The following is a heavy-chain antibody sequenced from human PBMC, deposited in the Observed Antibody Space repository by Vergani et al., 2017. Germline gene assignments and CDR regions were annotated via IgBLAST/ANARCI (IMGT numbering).Heavy chain of an antibody. CDR2: MWYDGSNK. CDR3: AKDRHWVAAAGYYFDY. D-gene: IGHD6-13*01. J-gene: IGHJ4*02. Sequence: QVQLVESGGGVVQPGRSLRLSCAASGFTFSSYGLHWVRQAPGKGFEWVAVMWYDGSNKYYADSVKGRFTISRDNSKNTLYLQMNSLRAEDTAVYYCAKDRHWVAAAGYYFDYWGQGTLVTVSS. CDR1: GFTFSSYG. V-gene: IGHV3-33*06.